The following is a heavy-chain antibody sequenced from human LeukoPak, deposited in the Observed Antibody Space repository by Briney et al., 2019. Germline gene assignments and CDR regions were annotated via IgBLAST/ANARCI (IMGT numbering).Heavy chain of an antibody. CDR3: ARERRYYDSSGYQDY. Sequence: PGGSLRLPCAASGFTFSDYYMSWIRQAPGKGLEWVSYISSSSSYTNYADSVKGRFTISRDNAKNSLYLQMNSLRAEDTAVYYCARERRYYDSSGYQDYWGQGTLVTVSS. V-gene: IGHV3-11*05. J-gene: IGHJ4*02. CDR2: ISSSSSYT. D-gene: IGHD3-22*01. CDR1: GFTFSDYY.